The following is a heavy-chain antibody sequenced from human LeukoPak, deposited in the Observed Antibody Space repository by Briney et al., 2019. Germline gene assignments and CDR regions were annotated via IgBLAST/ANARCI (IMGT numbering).Heavy chain of an antibody. V-gene: IGHV4-4*02. J-gene: IGHJ5*02. CDR1: GDSISSSNW. CDR2: IYHSGST. Sequence: SGTLSLTCAVSGDSISSSNWWSWVRQPPGKGLEWIGEIYHSGSTNYNPSLKSRVTISVDTSKNQFSLKLSSVTAADTAVYYCARSAGTYYYGSGSWFDPWGQGTLVTVSS. CDR3: ARSAGTYYYGSGSWFDP. D-gene: IGHD3-10*01.